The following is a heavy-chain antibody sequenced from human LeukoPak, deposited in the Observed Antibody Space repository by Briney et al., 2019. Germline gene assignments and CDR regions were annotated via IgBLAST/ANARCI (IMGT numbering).Heavy chain of an antibody. D-gene: IGHD3-3*01. V-gene: IGHV3-7*01. CDR3: ARDAEVGTLFGVLSRYNWFDP. J-gene: IGHJ5*02. CDR2: IKHDGSEK. Sequence: GGSLRLSCAASGFSFSYYWMSWVRQAPGKGLEWVANIKHDGSEKYYVDSVKGRFTISRDNANKSLYLQMNSLRVEDTAVYYCARDAEVGTLFGVLSRYNWFDPWGQGALVTVSS. CDR1: GFSFSYYW.